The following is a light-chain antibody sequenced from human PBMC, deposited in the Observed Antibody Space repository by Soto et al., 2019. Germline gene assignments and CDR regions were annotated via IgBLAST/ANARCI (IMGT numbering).Light chain of an antibody. V-gene: IGLV1-40*01. CDR1: SSNIGGNS. CDR3: QSYDSSLSASYV. J-gene: IGLJ1*01. Sequence: QSVMTQPPSVSAAPGQKVTISCSGSSSNIGGNSVSWYQHLPGKAPKLLIYGNTNRPSGVPDRFSGSKSGTSASLAITGLQAEDEADYYCQSYDSSLSASYVFGGGTKVTVL. CDR2: GNT.